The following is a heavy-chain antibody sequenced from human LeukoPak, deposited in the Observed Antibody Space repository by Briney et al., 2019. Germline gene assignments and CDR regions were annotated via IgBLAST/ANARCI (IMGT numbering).Heavy chain of an antibody. CDR1: GYTFTGYY. D-gene: IGHD3-3*01. CDR3: ARGYDFWSGYYTPQQPFFDY. Sequence: ASVKVSCKASGYTFTGYYMHWVRQAPGQGLEWMGWINPNSGGTNYAQKFQGRVTMTRDTSISTAYMELSRLRSDDTAVYYCARGYDFWSGYYTPQQPFFDYWGQGTLVTVSS. CDR2: INPNSGGT. V-gene: IGHV1-2*02. J-gene: IGHJ4*02.